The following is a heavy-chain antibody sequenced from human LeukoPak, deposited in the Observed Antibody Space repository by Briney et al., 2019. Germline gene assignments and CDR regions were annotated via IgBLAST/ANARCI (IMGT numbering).Heavy chain of an antibody. CDR1: GGSIRSSSYY. Sequence: PSETLSLTCTVSGGSIRSSSYYWSWIRQPPGKGLEWIGEINHSGSTNYNPSLESRVTISVDTSKNQFSLKLASVTAADTAIYYCAKGAGGFSYYNWFDPWGQGTLVTVSS. D-gene: IGHD5-18*01. CDR2: INHSGST. V-gene: IGHV4-39*07. CDR3: AKGAGGFSYYNWFDP. J-gene: IGHJ5*02.